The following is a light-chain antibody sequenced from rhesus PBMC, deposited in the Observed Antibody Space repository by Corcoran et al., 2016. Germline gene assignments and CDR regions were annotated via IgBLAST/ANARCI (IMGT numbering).Light chain of an antibody. V-gene: IGKV2-78*01. CDR2: EVS. CDR3: EQTLQTPLT. J-gene: IGKJ4*01. Sequence: DIVMTQTPLSLSVTPGEPASISCRSSQSLLHSNGYTYLHWYLQKPGQSPQLLIYEVSNRASGVPDSFRGSGSVTDFTLKISRVEAEDVGVYYCEQTLQTPLTFGGGTKVELK. CDR1: QSLLHSNGYTY.